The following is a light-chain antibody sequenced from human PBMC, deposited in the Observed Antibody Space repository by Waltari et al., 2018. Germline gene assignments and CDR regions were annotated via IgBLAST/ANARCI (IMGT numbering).Light chain of an antibody. V-gene: IGLV3-19*01. Sequence: SSELTQDPAGAVALGPAGHITCQGGSLRRYHASWYQQRPGQAPILILYGQDNRPSGIPDRFSGSTSGNTASLTITGAQAEDEADYYCLSRDTTSTRVFGGGTRLTV. J-gene: IGLJ3*02. CDR3: LSRDTTSTRV. CDR2: GQD. CDR1: SLRRYH.